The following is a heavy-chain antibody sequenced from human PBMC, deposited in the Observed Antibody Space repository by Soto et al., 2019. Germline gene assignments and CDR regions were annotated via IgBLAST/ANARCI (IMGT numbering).Heavy chain of an antibody. CDR2: ISGSGGST. V-gene: IGHV3-23*01. D-gene: IGHD1-26*01. Sequence: EVQLLESGGGLVQPGGSLRLSCAASGFTFSSYAMSWVRQAPGKGLEWVSAISGSGGSTYYAASVKGRFTISRDNSKNTLYLQMNSLRAEDTAVYYCAKGPGIDEHRGSYWGQGTLVTVSS. CDR3: AKGPGIDEHRGSY. J-gene: IGHJ4*02. CDR1: GFTFSSYA.